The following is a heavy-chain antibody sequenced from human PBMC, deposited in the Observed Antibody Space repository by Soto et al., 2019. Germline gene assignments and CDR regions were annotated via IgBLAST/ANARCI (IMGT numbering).Heavy chain of an antibody. CDR3: ARGTTTSAFSAMDV. Sequence: QVQLVESGGGVVQPGRSLRLSCAASGFTFSYHALNWVRQAPGKGLEWVAVISYDGDNKYIAESVKGRFTISRDNSKNTVSLQMNSLRTEHTAMYFCARGTTTSAFSAMDVWGQGTTVTLSS. J-gene: IGHJ6*02. CDR1: GFTFSYHA. V-gene: IGHV3-30-3*01. D-gene: IGHD1-1*01. CDR2: ISYDGDNK.